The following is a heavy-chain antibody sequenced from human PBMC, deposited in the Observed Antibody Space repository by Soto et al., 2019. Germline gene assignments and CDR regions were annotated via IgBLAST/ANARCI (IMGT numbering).Heavy chain of an antibody. Sequence: EVQVVESGGGLVKPGGSLRLSCAASGFTFSTYSMNWVRQAPGKGLEWVSSISSSSRYIYYADSVKGRFTISRDNAMNSLYLQMNSLRAEDTAVYYCARDSNYFGSGSPFDYWGQGILVTVSS. CDR1: GFTFSTYS. J-gene: IGHJ4*02. D-gene: IGHD3-10*01. CDR2: ISSSSRYI. V-gene: IGHV3-21*01. CDR3: ARDSNYFGSGSPFDY.